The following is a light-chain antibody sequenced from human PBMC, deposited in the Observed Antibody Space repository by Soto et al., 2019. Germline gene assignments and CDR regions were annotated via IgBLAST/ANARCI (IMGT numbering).Light chain of an antibody. J-gene: IGKJ3*01. Sequence: DIQMTQSPSSLPASVGDRVTITCRASQDISDFLVWYQQKPGKVPKLLIYTASTLQSGVPSRFSGSGSGTDFTLTISSLQREDVATYYCHKYSIAPFIFGRGTKVDIK. V-gene: IGKV1-27*01. CDR1: QDISDF. CDR3: HKYSIAPFI. CDR2: TAS.